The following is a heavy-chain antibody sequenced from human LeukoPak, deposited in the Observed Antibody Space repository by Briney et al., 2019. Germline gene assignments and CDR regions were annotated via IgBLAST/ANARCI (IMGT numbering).Heavy chain of an antibody. CDR1: GYTFTSYG. CDR3: ARAINSGGLYYFDY. D-gene: IGHD2-15*01. Sequence: ASVKVSCKASGYTFTSYGISWVRQAPGQGLEWMGWISAYNGNTNYAQKLQGRVTMATDTSTSTAYMELRSLRSDDTAVYYCARAINSGGLYYFDYWGQGTLVTVSS. J-gene: IGHJ4*02. CDR2: ISAYNGNT. V-gene: IGHV1-18*01.